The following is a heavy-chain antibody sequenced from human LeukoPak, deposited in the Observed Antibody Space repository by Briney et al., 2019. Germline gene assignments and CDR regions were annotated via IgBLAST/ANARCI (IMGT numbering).Heavy chain of an antibody. CDR1: GTIVWSSC. CDR2: IHSDGTT. CDR3: VSDGSGTYLDD. J-gene: IGHJ4*02. D-gene: IGHD1-26*01. V-gene: IGHV3-66*01. Sequence: GGTLTLSCAASGTIVWSSCRGWVRQAPGRGLEWVSIIHSDGTTDDVDSARVRFAISRDKSQYILYLQTKSLRVADTAIYYCVSDGSGTYLDDWGQGTLVSV.